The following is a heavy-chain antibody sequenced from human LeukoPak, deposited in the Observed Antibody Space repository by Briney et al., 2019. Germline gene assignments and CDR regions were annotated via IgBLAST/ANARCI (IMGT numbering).Heavy chain of an antibody. D-gene: IGHD3-10*01. V-gene: IGHV5-51*01. CDR3: ARQGSAGDFDY. CDR2: IYPGDSDT. CDR1: TYNFGNYW. Sequence: GESLKISCKTPTYNFGNYWIGWVRHMPGKGLEWMGIIYPGDSDTRYSPSFQGQVTISADKSISTAYLQWSSLKASDTAMYYCARQGSAGDFDYWGQGTLVTVSS. J-gene: IGHJ4*02.